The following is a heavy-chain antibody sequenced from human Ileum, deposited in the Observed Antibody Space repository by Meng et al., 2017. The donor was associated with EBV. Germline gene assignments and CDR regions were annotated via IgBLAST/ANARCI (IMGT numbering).Heavy chain of an antibody. CDR1: GWSISSCNW. Sequence: ERGPGLEKLSGTLPLTCAVSGWSISSCNWWSVVRQSPGKGLELSGEIHHTESTNYNPSLKSRVTISVDKSKNQFSLKLSSVTAADTAVYYCARESYSDSSGYYSLDYWGQGSLVTVSS. CDR2: IHHTEST. V-gene: IGHV4-4*02. CDR3: ARESYSDSSGYYSLDY. J-gene: IGHJ4*02. D-gene: IGHD3-22*01.